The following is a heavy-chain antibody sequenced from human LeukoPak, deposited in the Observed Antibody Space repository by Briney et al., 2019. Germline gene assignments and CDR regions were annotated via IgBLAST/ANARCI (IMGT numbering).Heavy chain of an antibody. J-gene: IGHJ4*02. CDR2: IKQDESEK. V-gene: IGHV3-7*01. D-gene: IGHD2-2*01. CDR1: GFTFSSYW. CDR3: ARVLDSSTSRYQSLKY. Sequence: GGSLRLSCAASGFTFSSYWMNWVRRAPGKGLEWVANIKQDESEKYYVDSVKGRFTISRANVKNSLYLQMNNLRAEDTAVYYCARVLDSSTSRYQSLKYWGQGTLVTVSS.